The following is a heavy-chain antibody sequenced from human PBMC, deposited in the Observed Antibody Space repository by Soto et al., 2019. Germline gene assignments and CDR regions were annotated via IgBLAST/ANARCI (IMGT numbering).Heavy chain of an antibody. CDR3: AKDERFGDYGMDV. J-gene: IGHJ6*02. D-gene: IGHD3-10*01. CDR1: GLTFSSYG. Sequence: GGSLRLSCAASGLTFSSYGMHWVRQAPGKGLEWVAVISYDGSNKYYADSVKGRFTISRDNSKNTLYLQMNSLRAEDTAVYYCAKDERFGDYGMDVWGQGTTVTVSS. V-gene: IGHV3-30*18. CDR2: ISYDGSNK.